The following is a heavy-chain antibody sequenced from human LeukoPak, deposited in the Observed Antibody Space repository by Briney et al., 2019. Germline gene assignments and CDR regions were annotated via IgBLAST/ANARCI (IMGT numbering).Heavy chain of an antibody. J-gene: IGHJ3*01. V-gene: IGHV1-18*01. CDR1: GYSFTTYG. D-gene: IGHD3-22*01. CDR2: VSPYNGNT. Sequence: ASVKVSCKASGYSFTTYGVTWVRQAPGQGLEWMGWVSPYNGNTNYAQHLQGRVTMTTDTSTTTAYMELRSLRSDDTAIYYRAREWGHYYDAWGQGTMVTVSS. CDR3: AREWGHYYDA.